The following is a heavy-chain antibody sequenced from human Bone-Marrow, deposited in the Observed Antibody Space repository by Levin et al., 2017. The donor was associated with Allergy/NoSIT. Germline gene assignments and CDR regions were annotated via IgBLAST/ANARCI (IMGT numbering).Heavy chain of an antibody. CDR3: ARAYNYSGYCSGGSCYSENLSDY. J-gene: IGHJ4*02. CDR2: ISSSSSYI. D-gene: IGHD2-15*01. CDR1: GFTFSSYS. Sequence: GGSLRLSCAASGFTFSSYSMNWVRQAPGKGLEWVSSISSSSSYIYYADSVKGRFTISRDNAKNSLYLQMNSLRAEDTAVYYCARAYNYSGYCSGGSCYSENLSDYWGQGTLVTVSS. V-gene: IGHV3-21*01.